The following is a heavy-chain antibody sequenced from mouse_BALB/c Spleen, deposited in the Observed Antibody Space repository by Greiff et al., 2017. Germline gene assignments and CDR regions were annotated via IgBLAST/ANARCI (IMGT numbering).Heavy chain of an antibody. CDR1: GYTFTSYW. CDR3: TRGRLPFAY. D-gene: IGHD1-2*01. Sequence: QVQLKQPGAELVKPGASVKMSCKASGYTFTSYWMHWVKQRPGQGLEWIGVIDPSDSYTSYNQKFKGKATLTVDTSSSTAYMQLSSLTSEDSAVYYCTRGRLPFAYWGQGTLVTVSA. V-gene: IGHV1S127*01. J-gene: IGHJ3*01. CDR2: IDPSDSYT.